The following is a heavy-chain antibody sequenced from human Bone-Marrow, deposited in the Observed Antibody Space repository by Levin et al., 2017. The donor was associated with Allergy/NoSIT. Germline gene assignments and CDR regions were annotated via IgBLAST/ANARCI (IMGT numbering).Heavy chain of an antibody. D-gene: IGHD6-13*01. V-gene: IGHV3-23*01. CDR2: ISSSGGST. CDR1: GFTFSNFA. CDR3: AKAEVSSSWYSLMDY. Sequence: GESLKISCAASGFTFSNFAMRWVRQAPGKGLEWVSGISSSGGSTYYADSVKGRFIVSRDNSKNTLYLQMNSLTGDDTAVYYCAKAEVSSSWYSLMDYWGQGTLVSVSS. J-gene: IGHJ4*02.